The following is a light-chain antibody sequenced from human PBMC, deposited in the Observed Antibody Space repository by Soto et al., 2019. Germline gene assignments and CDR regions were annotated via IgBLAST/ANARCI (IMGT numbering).Light chain of an antibody. V-gene: IGLV2-14*01. CDR2: DVS. Sequence: QSVLTQPASVSGSPGQSNIISCTGTSSDIGGYAYVSWYQQHPGKAPKLMIYDVSDRPSGVSNRFSGSRSGNTASLTISGLQAEDEADYYCSSYISSNTLYVFGTGTKLTVL. CDR1: SSDIGGYAY. J-gene: IGLJ1*01. CDR3: SSYISSNTLYV.